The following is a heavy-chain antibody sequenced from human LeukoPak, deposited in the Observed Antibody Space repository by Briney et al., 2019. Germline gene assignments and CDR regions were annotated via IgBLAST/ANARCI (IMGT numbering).Heavy chain of an antibody. V-gene: IGHV3-30*18. CDR3: AKENSNAMDYYDN. CDR2: ISYNGRTQ. J-gene: IGHJ4*02. CDR1: GFTFRNHG. D-gene: IGHD4-11*01. Sequence: PGGSLRLSCSVSGFTFRNHGMHWVRQAPGKGLEWVAVISYNGRTQYYADPVKGRFTISRDNSENTLYLQMNSLRVEDTAVYYCAKENSNAMDYYDNWGQGALVTVSS.